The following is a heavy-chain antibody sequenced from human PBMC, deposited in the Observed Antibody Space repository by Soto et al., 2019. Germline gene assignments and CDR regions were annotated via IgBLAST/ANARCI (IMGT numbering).Heavy chain of an antibody. V-gene: IGHV1-3*01. Sequence: ASVKVSCKASGYTFTSYAMHWVRQAPGQRLEWMGWINAGNGNTKYSQKFQGRVTITRDTSASTAYMELSSLRSEDTAVYYCARDLLEASSSLFDYLGQGTLVNVSS. CDR2: INAGNGNT. J-gene: IGHJ4*02. CDR3: ARDLLEASSSLFDY. CDR1: GYTFTSYA. D-gene: IGHD6-13*01.